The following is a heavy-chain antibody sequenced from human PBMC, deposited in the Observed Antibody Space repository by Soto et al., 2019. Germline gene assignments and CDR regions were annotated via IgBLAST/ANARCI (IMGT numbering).Heavy chain of an antibody. CDR3: TSNAAAKVGTLSY. CDR1: GFTFNNAR. Sequence: EVQLVESVGALVEPGGSISLSCAASGFTFNNARMSWVRQAPGTGLDWVGRIDGGKTGFAAPVEGRFTFSRDDSRNPLLLPMNSLKTEDTGVYYCTSNAAAKVGTLSYWGQGNLVTGSS. J-gene: IGHJ4*02. CDR2: IDGGKT. V-gene: IGHV3-15*02. D-gene: IGHD1-26*01.